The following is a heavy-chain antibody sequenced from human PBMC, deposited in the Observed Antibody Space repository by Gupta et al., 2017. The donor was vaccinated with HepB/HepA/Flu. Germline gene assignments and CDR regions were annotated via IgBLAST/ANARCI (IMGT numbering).Heavy chain of an antibody. CDR1: GFTFRNYA. CDR2: ISDDSGER. Sequence: EVQLLDSGGDLVQPGGSLRLSCAASGFTFRNYAMTWLRQAPGKGLEWISTISDDSGERHYTASVRDRFFVSRDNSDNTLYLQMHSLRAGDTATYYCAKGSTFFGGFLDDPGGQGTLVTVSS. CDR3: AKGSTFFGGFLDDP. D-gene: IGHD2-15*01. J-gene: IGHJ5*02. V-gene: IGHV3-23*01.